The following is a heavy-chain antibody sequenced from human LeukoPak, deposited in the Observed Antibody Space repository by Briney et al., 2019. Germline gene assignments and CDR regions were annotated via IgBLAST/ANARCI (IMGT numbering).Heavy chain of an antibody. D-gene: IGHD3-10*01. CDR3: ARQLGGSGSY. CDR2: ISSSSSYI. Sequence: GGSLRLSCAASGFTFSNFWMHWVRQAPGKGLEWVSSISSSSSYIYYADSVKGRFTISRDNAKNSLYLQMDSLRAEDTAVYYCARQLGGSGSYWGQGTLVTVSS. CDR1: GFTFSNFW. J-gene: IGHJ4*02. V-gene: IGHV3-21*01.